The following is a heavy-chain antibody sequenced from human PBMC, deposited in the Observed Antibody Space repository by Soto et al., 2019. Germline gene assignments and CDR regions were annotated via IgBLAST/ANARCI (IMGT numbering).Heavy chain of an antibody. J-gene: IGHJ4*02. CDR2: INAGNGNT. D-gene: IGHD3-16*01. V-gene: IGHV1-3*01. CDR3: ARGGTPIDY. CDR1: GYTFTNYA. Sequence: ASVKVSCKASGYTFTNYAMHWVRQAPGQRLEWMGWINAGNGNTNYAQNFQGRVTMTTDTSTSTAYMELRSLSSDDTAVYYCARGGTPIDYGGQGTLVTVS.